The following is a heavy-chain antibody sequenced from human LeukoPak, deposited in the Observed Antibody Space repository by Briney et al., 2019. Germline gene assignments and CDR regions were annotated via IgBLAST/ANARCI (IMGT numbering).Heavy chain of an antibody. D-gene: IGHD3-16*01. J-gene: IGHJ3*02. CDR1: GGSISSYY. V-gene: IGHV4-59*01. Sequence: SETLSLTCTVSGGSISSYYFSWIRQPPGKGLEWIGYIYYSGSTNYNPSLKSRVTISVDTSKNQFSLKLSSVTAADTAVYYCARVPLGILNASDIWGQGTMVTVSS. CDR3: ARVPLGILNASDI. CDR2: IYYSGST.